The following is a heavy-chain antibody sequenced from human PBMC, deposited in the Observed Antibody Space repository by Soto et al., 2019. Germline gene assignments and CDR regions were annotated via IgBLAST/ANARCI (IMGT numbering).Heavy chain of an antibody. CDR1: GSTFSSYS. Sequence: GGSLRLSCAASGSTFSSYSMNWVRQAPGKGLEWVSYISSSGSTIYYADSVKGRFTISRDNAKNSLYLQMNSLRAEDTAVYYCARLSPPFAYWGQGTLVTVSS. J-gene: IGHJ4*02. V-gene: IGHV3-48*04. CDR3: ARLSPPFAY. CDR2: ISSSGSTI.